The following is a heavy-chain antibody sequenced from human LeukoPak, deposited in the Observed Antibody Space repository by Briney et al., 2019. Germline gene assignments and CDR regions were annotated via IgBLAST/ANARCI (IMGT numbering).Heavy chain of an antibody. Sequence: SETLSLTCTVSAGSVNSGSYYWGWIRQPPGKGLEWIGSIHHSGNTYYNASLKSRVTISVDTSKNQFFLKLSSVTAADTAVYYCARHYRQQLVIDYWGQGTLVTVSS. D-gene: IGHD6-13*01. J-gene: IGHJ4*02. CDR2: IHHSGNT. V-gene: IGHV4-39*01. CDR1: AGSVNSGSYY. CDR3: ARHYRQQLVIDY.